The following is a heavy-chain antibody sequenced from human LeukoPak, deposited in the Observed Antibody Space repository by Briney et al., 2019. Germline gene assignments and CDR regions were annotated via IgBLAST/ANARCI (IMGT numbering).Heavy chain of an antibody. J-gene: IGHJ4*02. CDR2: ISSSGSTI. D-gene: IGHD1-26*01. V-gene: IGHV3-11*01. Sequence: GGSLRLSCAASGFTFSDYYMSWIRQAPGKGLEWVSYISSSGSTIYYADSVKGRFTISRDNSKNTLYLQMNSLRAEDTAVYYCAKDRGPSGSPFDYWGQGTLVTVSS. CDR3: AKDRGPSGSPFDY. CDR1: GFTFSDYY.